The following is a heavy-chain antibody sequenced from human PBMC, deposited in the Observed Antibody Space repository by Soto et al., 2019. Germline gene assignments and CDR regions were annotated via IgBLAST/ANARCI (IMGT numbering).Heavy chain of an antibody. J-gene: IGHJ6*02. CDR3: AKDKDPHYYYYGMDV. CDR2: ISGSGGST. V-gene: IGHV3-23*01. CDR1: GFTFSSYA. Sequence: EVQLLESGGGLVQPGRSLRLSCAASGFTFSSYAMSWVRQAPGKGLEWVSAISGSGGSTYYADSVKGRFTISRDNSKNTLYLQMNSLRAEDTAVYYCAKDKDPHYYYYGMDVWGQGTTVTVSS.